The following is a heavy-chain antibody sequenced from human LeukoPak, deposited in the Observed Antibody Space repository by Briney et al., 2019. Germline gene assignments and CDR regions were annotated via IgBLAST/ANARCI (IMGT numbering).Heavy chain of an antibody. Sequence: ASVTVSCKASGYTFIGYYMHWVRQAPGQGLEWMGWINPNSGGTNYAQKFQGRVTMTRDTSIRTVYMELSRLRSDDTAVYYCARVPGTSYYYYYMDVWGKGTTVTVSS. CDR3: ARVPGTSYYYYYMDV. J-gene: IGHJ6*03. CDR1: GYTFIGYY. CDR2: INPNSGGT. D-gene: IGHD1-7*01. V-gene: IGHV1-2*02.